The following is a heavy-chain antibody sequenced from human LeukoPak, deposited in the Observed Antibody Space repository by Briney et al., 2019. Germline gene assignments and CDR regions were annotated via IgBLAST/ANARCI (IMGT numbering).Heavy chain of an antibody. D-gene: IGHD2-21*02. J-gene: IGHJ4*02. CDR3: VREGNELLSKNFDY. Sequence: ASVKVSCKASGFTFTGYYIHWVRQAPGQGLEGMGYINPHSGGTNSPQKFQCRVTMTTDTSISAAYMELSSLISDDTAMYYCVREGNELLSKNFDYWGQGTLVTVSS. CDR2: INPHSGGT. CDR1: GFTFTGYY. V-gene: IGHV1-2*02.